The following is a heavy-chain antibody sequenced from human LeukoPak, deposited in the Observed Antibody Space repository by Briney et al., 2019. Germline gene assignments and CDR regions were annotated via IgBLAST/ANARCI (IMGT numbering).Heavy chain of an antibody. J-gene: IGHJ4*02. D-gene: IGHD1-1*01. CDR2: IIPIFGTA. CDR1: GGTFSSYA. CDR3: ARAGKPGTTGTTGFDY. V-gene: IGHV1-69*01. Sequence: RASVKVSCKASGGTFSSYAISWVRQAPGQGLEWMGGIIPIFGTANYAQKFQGRVTITADESMSTAYMELSSLRSEDTAVYYCARAGKPGTTGTTGFDYWGQGTLVTVSS.